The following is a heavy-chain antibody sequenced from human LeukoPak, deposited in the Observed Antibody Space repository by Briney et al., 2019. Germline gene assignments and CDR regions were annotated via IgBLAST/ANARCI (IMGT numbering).Heavy chain of an antibody. V-gene: IGHV3-15*01. Sequence: GGSLRLSCAASGFTFSNAWTSWVRQAPGKGLEWVGRIKSKTDGGTTDYAAPVKGRFTISRDDSKNTLYLQMNSLKTEDTAVYYCTTDRYSSGGFDYWGQGTLVTVSS. D-gene: IGHD6-19*01. CDR1: GFTFSNAW. CDR3: TTDRYSSGGFDY. J-gene: IGHJ4*02. CDR2: IKSKTDGGTT.